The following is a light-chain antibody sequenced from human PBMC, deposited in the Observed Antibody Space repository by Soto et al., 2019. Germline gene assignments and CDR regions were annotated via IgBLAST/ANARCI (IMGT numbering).Light chain of an antibody. J-gene: IGKJ5*01. V-gene: IGKV3D-15*01. CDR2: DAS. Sequence: VLTHSPATLSLSPWEIATLSCRASLNVNSYLAWYQQKPGQAPRLVIYDASNRAPGIPARFSGSGSGTEFTLIISSLQSEDFAVYYCQQYNNWPPITFGQGTRLEIK. CDR1: LNVNSY. CDR3: QQYNNWPPIT.